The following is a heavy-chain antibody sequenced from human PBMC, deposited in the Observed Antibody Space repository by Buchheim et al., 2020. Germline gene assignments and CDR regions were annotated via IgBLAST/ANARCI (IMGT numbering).Heavy chain of an antibody. V-gene: IGHV4-4*02. CDR1: GDSISSTDW. CDR2: INHSGTT. D-gene: IGHD3-16*01. Sequence: QVQLQESGPGLVKPAGTLSLTCGVSGDSISSTDWWNWVRQPPGKGLEWIGEINHSGTTNYSPSLKSRVTMSVDKSRKQFSLNLSSVTAADTAVYYCARNFGLGGIDVWGRGTT. J-gene: IGHJ6*02. CDR3: ARNFGLGGIDV.